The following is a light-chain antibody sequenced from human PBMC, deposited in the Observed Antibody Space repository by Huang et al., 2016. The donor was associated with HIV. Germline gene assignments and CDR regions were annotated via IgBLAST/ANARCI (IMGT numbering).Light chain of an antibody. V-gene: IGKV1-27*01. Sequence: TQSPSSLSASVGDRVTITCRASQGIRNYLAWYQQKPGKVPKLLIYGASTLQLGVPSRFSGSGSGTDFTLTISSLQREDVATYYCQKYDGAPLTFGQGTKVEIK. CDR3: QKYDGAPLT. CDR1: QGIRNY. J-gene: IGKJ1*01. CDR2: GAS.